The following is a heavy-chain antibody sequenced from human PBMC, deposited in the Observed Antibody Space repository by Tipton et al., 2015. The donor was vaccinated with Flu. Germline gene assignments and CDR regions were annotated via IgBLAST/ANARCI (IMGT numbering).Heavy chain of an antibody. J-gene: IGHJ4*02. CDR3: AKVIPELVAGLDY. D-gene: IGHD6-19*01. CDR2: ISGGGAIR. CDR1: GFTFSRYA. Sequence: SLRLSCAASGFTFSRYAMTWVRQAPGKGLEWVSAISGGGAIRYFADSVKGRFTISRDNFKNMLYLQMNSLRPEDTAIYYCAKVIPELVAGLDYWGQGTLVSVPS. V-gene: IGHV3-23*01.